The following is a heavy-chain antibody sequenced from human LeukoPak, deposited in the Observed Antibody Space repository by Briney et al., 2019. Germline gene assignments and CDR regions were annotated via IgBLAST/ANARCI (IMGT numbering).Heavy chain of an antibody. CDR3: AKGPWPRTDAFDI. V-gene: IGHV3-23*01. CDR2: ISTSGGST. J-gene: IGHJ3*02. CDR1: GFTFSSYA. Sequence: GGSLRLSCAASGFTFSSYAMSWVRQAPGKGLDWVSAISTSGGSTYYADSVKGRFTVSRDNSRNTLYLQMNSLRAEDTAVYYCAKGPWPRTDAFDIWGQGTMVTVSS.